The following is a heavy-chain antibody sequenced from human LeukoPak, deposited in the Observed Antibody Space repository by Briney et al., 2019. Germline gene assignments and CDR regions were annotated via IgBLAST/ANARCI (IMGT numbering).Heavy chain of an antibody. CDR1: GFTVSSNY. D-gene: IGHD3-9*01. Sequence: GGSLRLSCAASGFTVSSNYMSWVRQAPGKGLEWVSVIYSGGSTYYAESVKGRFTISRDNSKNTLYLQMNSLRAEDTAVYYCARGKTVLRYFDWFFDYWGQGTLVTVSS. CDR3: ARGKTVLRYFDWFFDY. V-gene: IGHV3-66*01. CDR2: IYSGGST. J-gene: IGHJ4*02.